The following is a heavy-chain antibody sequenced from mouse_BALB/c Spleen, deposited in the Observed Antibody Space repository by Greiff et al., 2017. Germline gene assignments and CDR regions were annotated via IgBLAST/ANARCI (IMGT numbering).Heavy chain of an antibody. J-gene: IGHJ4*01. CDR2: IWRGGST. V-gene: IGHV2-5-1*01. CDR1: GFSLTSYG. CDR3: AKEPTVGYAMDY. Sequence: QVQLQQSGPRLVQPSQSLSITCTVSGFSLTSYGVHWVRQSPGKGLEWLGVIWRGGSTDYNAAFMSRLSITKDNSKSQVFFKMNSLQADDTAIYYCAKEPTVGYAMDYWGQGTSVTVSS.